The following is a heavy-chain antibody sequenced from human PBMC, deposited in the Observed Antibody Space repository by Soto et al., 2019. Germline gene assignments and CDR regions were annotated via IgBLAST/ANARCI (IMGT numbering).Heavy chain of an antibody. D-gene: IGHD5-12*01. V-gene: IGHV3-74*01. CDR1: GFTFSSYW. CDR3: ARDRGLSLFVY. J-gene: IGHJ4*02. CDR2: TNSDGSDT. Sequence: GGSLRLSCAASGFTFSSYWMYWVRQAPGKGLVWVSRTNSDGSDTTYADSVKGRFTISRDNAKTTLYLQMNSLRAEYTAVYYCARDRGLSLFVYWGQGTLVTVSS.